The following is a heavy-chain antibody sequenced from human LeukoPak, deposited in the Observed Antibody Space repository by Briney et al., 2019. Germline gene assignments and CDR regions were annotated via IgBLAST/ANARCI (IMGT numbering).Heavy chain of an antibody. Sequence: GGSLRLSCAASGFTFSSYAMLWVRQAPGKGLEWVAVISYDGSNKYYADSVKGRFTISRDNSKNTLYLQMNSLRAEDTAVYYCARRYTNSWYLDCWGQGTLVTVSS. CDR1: GFTFSSYA. J-gene: IGHJ4*02. CDR3: ARRYTNSWYLDC. V-gene: IGHV3-30-3*01. CDR2: ISYDGSNK. D-gene: IGHD6-13*01.